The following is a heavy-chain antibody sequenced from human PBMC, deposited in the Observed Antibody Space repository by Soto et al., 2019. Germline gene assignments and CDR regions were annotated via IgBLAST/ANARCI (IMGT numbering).Heavy chain of an antibody. J-gene: IGHJ2*01. CDR3: AKAVRQGSWYFDL. D-gene: IGHD3-10*01. CDR1: GFTFSSYS. V-gene: IGHV3-23*01. Sequence: WGSLRLSCAASGFTFSSYSMSGGRQEPGRGVEWGSGISGSGGSTYYADSLKGRFTISRYNSKNTLYLQMNSLSAGDTAVYYCAKAVRQGSWYFDLWGRGTLVTVSS. CDR2: ISGSGGST.